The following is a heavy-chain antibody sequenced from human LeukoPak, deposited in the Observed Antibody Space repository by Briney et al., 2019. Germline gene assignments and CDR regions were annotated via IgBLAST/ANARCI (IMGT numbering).Heavy chain of an antibody. CDR1: GFTFSSYW. D-gene: IGHD3-16*02. V-gene: IGHV3-7*01. J-gene: IGHJ5*02. CDR2: IKQDGSEK. CDR3: ARGDYVWGSYRPGWFDP. Sequence: GGSLRLSCAASGFTFSSYWMSWVRQAPGKGLEWVANIKQDGSEKYYVDSVKGRFTISRDNAKNSLYLQMNSLRAEDTAMYYCARGDYVWGSYRPGWFDPWGQGTLVTVSS.